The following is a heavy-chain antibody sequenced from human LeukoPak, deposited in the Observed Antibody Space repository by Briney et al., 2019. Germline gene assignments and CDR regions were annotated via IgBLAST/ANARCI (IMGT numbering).Heavy chain of an antibody. Sequence: KPSETLSLTCTVSGDSLTYNFWTWVRQPPGKGLEWIGYVHGSGSTNYNPSLESRVTMSVDTSTNRFSLKVTPVTAADTAVYFCATTSGRVGRDYWGQGTLVTVSS. CDR1: GDSLTYNF. CDR2: VHGSGST. V-gene: IGHV4-59*01. D-gene: IGHD1-26*01. CDR3: ATTSGRVGRDY. J-gene: IGHJ4*02.